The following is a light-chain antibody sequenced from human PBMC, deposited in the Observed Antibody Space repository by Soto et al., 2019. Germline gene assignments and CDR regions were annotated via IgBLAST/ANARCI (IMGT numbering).Light chain of an antibody. Sequence: QSVLTQSPSASGTPGQRVTISCSGSSSNIGSNTVNWYQHLPGAAPILLIYSNDQRPSVVPDRFSGSKSGTSASLAISGLQSEDEADYYCSAWDDSLNGYVFGTGTKVTVL. CDR1: SSNIGSNT. J-gene: IGLJ1*01. V-gene: IGLV1-44*01. CDR3: SAWDDSLNGYV. CDR2: SND.